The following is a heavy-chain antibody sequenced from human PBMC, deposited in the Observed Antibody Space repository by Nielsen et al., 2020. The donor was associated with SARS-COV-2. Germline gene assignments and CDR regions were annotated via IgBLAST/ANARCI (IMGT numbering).Heavy chain of an antibody. V-gene: IGHV3-15*01. CDR1: GFTFSNAW. J-gene: IGHJ6*02. CDR3: TTEGAGGERGYSGFGVYYYYGMDV. CDR2: IKSKTDGWTT. Sequence: GESLKISCAVSGFTFSNAWMSWVRQAPGKGLEWVGRIKSKTDGWTTDYAAPVKGRFTISRDDSNNRLYLQMISLKTEDTAVYYCTTEGAGGERGYSGFGVYYYYGMDVWGQGTTVTVSS. D-gene: IGHD5-12*01.